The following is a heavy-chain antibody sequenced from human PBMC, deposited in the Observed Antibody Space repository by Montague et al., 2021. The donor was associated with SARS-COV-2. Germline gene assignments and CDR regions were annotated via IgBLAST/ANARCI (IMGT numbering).Heavy chain of an antibody. D-gene: IGHD1-1*01. J-gene: IGHJ4*02. V-gene: IGHV4-39*01. CDR2: IFSAGDT. CDR1: GDSMSSDRYY. Sequence: SETLSLTCSVSGDSMSSDRYYWGWIRQPPGKGLEWITCIFSAGDTYYNPSLKSRVTIYVDTSKNQLSLKLSSVTAADTAVYYCTRHVHMTWPEPSPGFDYWGQGTLVTVSS. CDR3: TRHVHMTWPEPSPGFDY.